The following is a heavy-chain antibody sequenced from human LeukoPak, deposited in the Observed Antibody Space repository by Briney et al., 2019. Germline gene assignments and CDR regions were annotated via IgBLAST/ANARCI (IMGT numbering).Heavy chain of an antibody. V-gene: IGHV3-7*04. CDR1: GFTFRSYW. CDR2: IKQDGSEK. CDR3: ARDTRWGGEDFGF. D-gene: IGHD2-2*01. Sequence: GGSLRLSCAASGFTFRSYWMTWVRQAPGKGQGLESNIKQDGSEKNYVDSVKGRFTISRDNAKNSVYLQMNSLRAEDTAVYYCARDTRWGGEDFGFWGQGTLVTVSS. J-gene: IGHJ4*02.